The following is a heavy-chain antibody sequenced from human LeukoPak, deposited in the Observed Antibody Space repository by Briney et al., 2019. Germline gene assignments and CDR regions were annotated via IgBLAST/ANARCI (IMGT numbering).Heavy chain of an antibody. CDR3: ARDLRFGELSFLPFDY. CDR1: GYTFTGYY. D-gene: IGHD3-10*01. V-gene: IGHV1-2*02. CDR2: INTNSDGT. J-gene: IGHJ4*02. Sequence: ASVKVSCKASGYTFTGYYMHWVRQAPGQGREWMGWINTNSDGTKYAQKFQGRVPLTRDMSTSTVYMEVSSLRSEDTAVYYCARDLRFGELSFLPFDYWGQGTLVTVSS.